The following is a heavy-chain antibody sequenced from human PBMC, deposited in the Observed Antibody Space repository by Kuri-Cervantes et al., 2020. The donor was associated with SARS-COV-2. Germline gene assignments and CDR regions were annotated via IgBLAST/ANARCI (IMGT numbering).Heavy chain of an antibody. CDR3: ARVSVVVVPAAIHYYYGMDV. Sequence: SETLSLTCTVSGGSFSGYYWSWIRQPPGKGLEWIGEINHSGSTNYNPSLKSRVTISVDTSKNQFSLKLSSVTAADTAVYYCARVSVVVVPAAIHYYYGMDVWGQGTTVTVSS. D-gene: IGHD2-2*01. CDR1: GGSFSGYY. J-gene: IGHJ6*02. CDR2: INHSGST. V-gene: IGHV4-34*01.